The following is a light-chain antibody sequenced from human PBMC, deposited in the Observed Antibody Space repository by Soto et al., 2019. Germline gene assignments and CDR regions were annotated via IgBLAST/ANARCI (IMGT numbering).Light chain of an antibody. J-gene: IGKJ4*01. CDR1: QSSSW. Sequence: DIQMTQSPSTLSASVGDRVTITCRASQSSSWLAWYQQKPGKAPNLLIYKASSLESGVPSRFSGSGSGTEFTLTISSLQPDDFATYYCQQYNSYSPVTFGGGTKVEIK. V-gene: IGKV1-5*03. CDR3: QQYNSYSPVT. CDR2: KAS.